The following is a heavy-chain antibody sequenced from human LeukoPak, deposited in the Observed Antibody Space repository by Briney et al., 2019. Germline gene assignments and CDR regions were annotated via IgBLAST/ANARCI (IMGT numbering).Heavy chain of an antibody. Sequence: SETLSLTCTVSRGCISRYSWSWIRQPPGKGLEWIGYIYYSGSTNYNPSLKSRVTISVDTSKNQFSLKLSSVTAADTAVYYCVRVPGSIAAVRYFFDYWGQGTLVTVSS. CDR3: VRVPGSIAAVRYFFDY. J-gene: IGHJ4*02. CDR2: IYYSGST. V-gene: IGHV4-59*01. CDR1: RGCISRYS. D-gene: IGHD6-13*01.